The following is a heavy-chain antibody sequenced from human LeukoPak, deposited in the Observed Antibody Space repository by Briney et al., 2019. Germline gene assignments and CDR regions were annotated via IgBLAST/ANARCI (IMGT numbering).Heavy chain of an antibody. J-gene: IGHJ5*02. D-gene: IGHD6-19*01. CDR3: AKDRNPYSSGWYQRFDP. V-gene: IGHV3-30*18. Sequence: PGGSLRLSCAASGFTFSSYGMHWVRQAPGKGLEWVAVISYDGSNKYYADSVKGRFTISRDNSKNTLYLQMNSLRAEDTAVYYCAKDRNPYSSGWYQRFDPWGQGTLVTVSS. CDR1: GFTFSSYG. CDR2: ISYDGSNK.